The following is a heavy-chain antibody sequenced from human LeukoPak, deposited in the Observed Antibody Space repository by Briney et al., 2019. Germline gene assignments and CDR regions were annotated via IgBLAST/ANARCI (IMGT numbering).Heavy chain of an antibody. J-gene: IGHJ4*02. D-gene: IGHD1-26*01. CDR3: ARDGSGSYYFDY. Sequence: GGSLRLSCAASGFTFSSYAMSWVRQAPGKGLEWVSAISGSGGSTYYADSVKGRFTISRDNSKNTLYLQMNSLRAEDTAVYYCARDGSGSYYFDYWGQGTLVTVSS. CDR2: ISGSGGST. CDR1: GFTFSSYA. V-gene: IGHV3-23*01.